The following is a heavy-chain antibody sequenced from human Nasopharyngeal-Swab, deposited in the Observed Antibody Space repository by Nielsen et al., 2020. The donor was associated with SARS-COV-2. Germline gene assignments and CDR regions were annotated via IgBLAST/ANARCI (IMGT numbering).Heavy chain of an antibody. CDR1: GGSISSGGYS. Sequence: SETLSLTCAVSGGSISSGGYSWSWIRQPPGKGLEWIGYIYHSGSTYYNPSLKSRVTISVDTSKNQLSLKLTSVTAADTAVYYCARGRGTRSYFDYWGQGTQVTVSS. V-gene: IGHV4-30-2*01. D-gene: IGHD3/OR15-3a*01. J-gene: IGHJ4*02. CDR2: IYHSGST. CDR3: ARGRGTRSYFDY.